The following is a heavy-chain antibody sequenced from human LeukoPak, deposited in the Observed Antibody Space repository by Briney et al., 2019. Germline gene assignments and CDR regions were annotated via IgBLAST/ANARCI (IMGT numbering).Heavy chain of an antibody. J-gene: IGHJ4*02. Sequence: ASVKVSCKASGYTFTDYYILWVRQTPGQGPEWMGWINPNSGGTNYAQNFKGRVTMTRDTSISTAYMELNSLASDGTAVYYCARDLGSSSANWGQGTLVTVSS. D-gene: IGHD6-13*01. CDR3: ARDLGSSSAN. CDR1: GYTFTDYY. V-gene: IGHV1-2*02. CDR2: INPNSGGT.